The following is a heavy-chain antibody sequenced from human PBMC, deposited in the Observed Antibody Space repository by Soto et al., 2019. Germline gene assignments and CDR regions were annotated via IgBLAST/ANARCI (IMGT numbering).Heavy chain of an antibody. CDR2: IYNSETT. CDR1: GGSISSGDYY. CDR3: ARSPSGYGDFGF. J-gene: IGHJ4*02. Sequence: QVQLQESGPGLVKPSQTLSLTCTVSGGSISSGDYYWSWIRQPPGRGLEWIGYIYNSETTYYSPSLKSRLIISTDTSKNQFSLRLTSVTAADTAVFFCARSPSGYGDFGFWGQGTLVTVSS. V-gene: IGHV4-30-4*01. D-gene: IGHD6-25*01.